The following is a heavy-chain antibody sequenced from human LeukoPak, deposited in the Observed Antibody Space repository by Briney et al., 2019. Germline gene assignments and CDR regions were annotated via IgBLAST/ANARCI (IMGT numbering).Heavy chain of an antibody. CDR3: ARDYCSSTSCYESFGY. V-gene: IGHV1-69*13. CDR2: IIPIFGTA. CDR1: GGTFSSYA. D-gene: IGHD2-2*01. Sequence: ASVKVSCTASGGTFSSYAISWVQQAPGQGLEWMGGIIPIFGTANYAQKFQGRVTITADESTSTAYMELSSLRSEDTAVYYCARDYCSSTSCYESFGYWGQGTLVTVSS. J-gene: IGHJ4*02.